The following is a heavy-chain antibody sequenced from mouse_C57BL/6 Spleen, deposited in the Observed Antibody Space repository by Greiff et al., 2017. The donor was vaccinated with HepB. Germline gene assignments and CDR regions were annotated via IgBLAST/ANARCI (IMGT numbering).Heavy chain of an antibody. CDR1: GYTFTSYW. CDR2: IDPSDSET. Sequence: QVQLQQPGAELVRPGSSVKPSCKASGYTFTSYWMHWVKQRPIQGLEWIGNIDPSDSETHYNQKFKDKATLTVDKSSSTAYMQLSSLTSEDSAVYYCANYDGYPFAYWGQGTLVTVSA. V-gene: IGHV1-52*01. CDR3: ANYDGYPFAY. D-gene: IGHD2-3*01. J-gene: IGHJ3*01.